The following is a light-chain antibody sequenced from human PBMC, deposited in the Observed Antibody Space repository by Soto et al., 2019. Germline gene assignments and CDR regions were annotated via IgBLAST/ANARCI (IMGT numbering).Light chain of an antibody. CDR2: EVT. V-gene: IGLV2-8*01. J-gene: IGLJ2*01. CDR1: SSDVGGSNY. Sequence: QSVLTQPPSASGSPGQSVTISCTGTSSDVGGSNYVSWYRQHPGKAPKLMIYEVTKRPAGVPDRLSGSKFGNTAFLTVSGRQADDEADYYCSSYAGSDSFVVFGGGTKLTVL. CDR3: SSYAGSDSFVV.